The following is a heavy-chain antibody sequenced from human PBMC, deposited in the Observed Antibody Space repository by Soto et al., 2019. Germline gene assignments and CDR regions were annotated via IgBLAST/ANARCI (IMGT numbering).Heavy chain of an antibody. J-gene: IGHJ4*02. CDR1: GHTFTRYG. Sequence: ASVKVSCKASGHTFTRYGISWVRQAPGQGLEWMGWISAYNGNTNYAQKLQGRVTMTTDTSTSTAYMELRSLRSDDTAVYYCARVVSAAGMVDYWGQGTLVTVSS. CDR2: ISAYNGNT. V-gene: IGHV1-18*04. D-gene: IGHD6-13*01. CDR3: ARVVSAAGMVDY.